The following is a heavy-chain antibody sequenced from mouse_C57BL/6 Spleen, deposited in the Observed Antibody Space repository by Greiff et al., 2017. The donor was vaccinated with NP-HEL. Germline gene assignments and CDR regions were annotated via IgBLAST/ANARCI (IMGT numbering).Heavy chain of an antibody. J-gene: IGHJ4*01. CDR1: GFTFSSYA. V-gene: IGHV5-4*03. Sequence: DVKLVESGGGLVKPGGSLKLSCAASGFTFSSYAMSWVRQTPEKRLEWVATISDGGSYTYYPDNVKGRFTISRDNAKNNLYLQMSHLKSEDTAMYYCARAYYGSSHYAMDYWGQGTSVTVSS. CDR3: ARAYYGSSHYAMDY. D-gene: IGHD1-1*01. CDR2: ISDGGSYT.